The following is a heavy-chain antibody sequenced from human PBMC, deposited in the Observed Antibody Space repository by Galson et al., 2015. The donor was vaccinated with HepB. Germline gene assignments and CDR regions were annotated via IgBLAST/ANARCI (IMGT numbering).Heavy chain of an antibody. CDR1: GFTFSSYA. D-gene: IGHD5-24*01. CDR2: ISGSGGST. J-gene: IGHJ4*02. Sequence: SLRLSCAASGFTFSSYAMSWVRQAPGKGLEWVSAISGSGGSTYYADSVKGRFTISRDNSKNTLYLQMNSLRAEDTAVYYCAKDGAKWLQVGGFDYWGQGTLVTVSS. CDR3: AKDGAKWLQVGGFDY. V-gene: IGHV3-23*01.